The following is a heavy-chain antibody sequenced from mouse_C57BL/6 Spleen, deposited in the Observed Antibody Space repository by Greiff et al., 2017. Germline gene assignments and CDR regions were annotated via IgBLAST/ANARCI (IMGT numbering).Heavy chain of an antibody. V-gene: IGHV1-80*01. CDR1: GYAFSSYW. J-gene: IGHJ2*01. CDR2: IYPGDGDT. Sequence: QVQLKESGAELVKPGASVKISCKASGYAFSSYWMNWVKQRPGKGLEWIGQIYPGDGDTNYNGKFKGKATLTDDKSSSTAYMQLISLTSEDSAVYFCARGRSYYFDYWGQGTTLTVSS. CDR3: ARGRSYYFDY.